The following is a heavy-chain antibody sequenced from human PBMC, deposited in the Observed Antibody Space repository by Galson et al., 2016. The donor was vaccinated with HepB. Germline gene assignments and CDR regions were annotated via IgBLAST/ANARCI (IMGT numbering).Heavy chain of an antibody. Sequence: SVKVSCKASGYTFSNYYLHWVRQAPGQGLEWMGIINPNGGATLYAQKFQGRVTMSRDTSTNTVYMELNRLRSEDTAVYYCNRDIVPVLVEHGGNYYYYGSDVWGKGTTVTVSS. CDR1: GYTFSNYY. V-gene: IGHV1-46*01. D-gene: IGHD2-8*02. CDR3: NRDIVPVLVEHGGNYYYYGSDV. CDR2: INPNGGAT. J-gene: IGHJ6*04.